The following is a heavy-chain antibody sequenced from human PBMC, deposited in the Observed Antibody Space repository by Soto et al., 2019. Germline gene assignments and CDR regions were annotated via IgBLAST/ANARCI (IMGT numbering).Heavy chain of an antibody. J-gene: IGHJ4*02. V-gene: IGHV4-59*01. D-gene: IGHD2-2*01. Sequence: SETLSLTCTVSGGSISSSSWSWIRQPPGRGLEWIGYIYNNGRTDYNPSLKSRVTISVDTSKNHFSLKMSSVTPADTAVYYCARARFCTSTSCYHYFDFWGQGTLVTVSS. CDR1: GGSISSSS. CDR3: ARARFCTSTSCYHYFDF. CDR2: IYNNGRT.